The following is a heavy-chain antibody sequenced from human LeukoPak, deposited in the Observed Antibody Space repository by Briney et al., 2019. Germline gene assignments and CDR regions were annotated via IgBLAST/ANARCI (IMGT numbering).Heavy chain of an antibody. V-gene: IGHV3-23*01. Sequence: PGGSLRLSCAASGFTFSTFAMIWVRQPPGKGLEWVSSIFPSGGEIHYADSVRGRFTISRDNSKSTLSLQMNSLRAEDTAVYYCARHDNTASYCLTYWGQGTLVTVSS. J-gene: IGHJ4*02. D-gene: IGHD2-8*02. CDR2: IFPSGGEI. CDR1: GFTFSTFA. CDR3: ARHDNTASYCLTY.